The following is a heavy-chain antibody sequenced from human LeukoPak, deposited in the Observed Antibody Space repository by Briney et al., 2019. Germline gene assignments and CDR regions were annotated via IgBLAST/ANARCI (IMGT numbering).Heavy chain of an antibody. V-gene: IGHV1-69*13. CDR2: IIPIFGTP. CDR1: GGTFSSYA. CDR3: ARDHRSGSFSQFDF. D-gene: IGHD3-10*01. Sequence: SVKVSCKASGGTFSSYAISWVRQAPGQGLEWMGKIIPIFGTPNYAQKFQGRVTITADDSTSTAYMELSSLRSEDTAVYYCARDHRSGSFSQFDFWGQGTLVTVSS. J-gene: IGHJ4*02.